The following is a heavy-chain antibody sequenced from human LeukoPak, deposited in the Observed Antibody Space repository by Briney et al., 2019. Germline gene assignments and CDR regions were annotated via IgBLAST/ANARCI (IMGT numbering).Heavy chain of an antibody. Sequence: ASVKVSCKASGYTFTSYGISWVRQAPGQGLEWMGWISAYNGNTNYAQKLQGRVTMTTDTSTSTAYMELSSLRSEDTAVYYCARDQYYDFWSGYGYYYGMDVWGQGTTVTVSS. CDR3: ARDQYYDFWSGYGYYYGMDV. D-gene: IGHD3-3*01. CDR2: ISAYNGNT. CDR1: GYTFTSYG. J-gene: IGHJ6*02. V-gene: IGHV1-18*01.